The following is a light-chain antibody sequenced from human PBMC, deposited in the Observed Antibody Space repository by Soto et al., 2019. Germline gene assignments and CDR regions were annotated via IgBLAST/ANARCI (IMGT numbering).Light chain of an antibody. V-gene: IGLV1-47*01. J-gene: IGLJ2*01. CDR3: AVWDDSLKSVV. CDR1: DSNIGTNY. CDR2: RDS. Sequence: QSVQTQPPSASGTPGQRVTIFCSGGDSNIGTNYVYWYHHLPGTAPKLLIYRDSHRPSGVPDRFSASKSGTSASLAISGLRSEDEADYYCAVWDDSLKSVVFGGGTKLTVL.